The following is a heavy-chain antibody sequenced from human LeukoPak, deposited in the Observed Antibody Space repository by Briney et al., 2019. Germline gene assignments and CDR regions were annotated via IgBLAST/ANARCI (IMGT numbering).Heavy chain of an antibody. CDR3: ARDPGRWFFDY. CDR2: ISAYNGNT. J-gene: IGHJ4*02. Sequence: GASVKVSCKASGYTFTSYGISWVRQAPGQGLEWMGWISAYNGNTNYAQKLQGRVTITADESTSTAYMELSSLRSEDTAVYYCARDPGRWFFDYWGQGTLVTVSS. D-gene: IGHD2-15*01. CDR1: GYTFTSYG. V-gene: IGHV1-18*01.